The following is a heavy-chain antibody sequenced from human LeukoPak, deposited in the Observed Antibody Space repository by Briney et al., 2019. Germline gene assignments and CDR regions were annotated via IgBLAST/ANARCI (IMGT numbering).Heavy chain of an antibody. V-gene: IGHV3-23*01. CDR1: GFSFSSYG. J-gene: IGHJ4*02. Sequence: GGSLRLSCAASGFSFSSYGVSWVRQAPGKGLEWVSAISGRGVNTYYADSVKGRFSISRDSSKTTLYLQMNSLRADDTAVYYCTKYLTVAGTPADYWGQGTLVTVSS. D-gene: IGHD6-19*01. CDR2: ISGRGVNT. CDR3: TKYLTVAGTPADY.